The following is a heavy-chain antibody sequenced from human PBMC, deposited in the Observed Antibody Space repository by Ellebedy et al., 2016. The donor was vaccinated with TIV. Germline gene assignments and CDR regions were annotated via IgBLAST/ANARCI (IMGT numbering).Heavy chain of an antibody. Sequence: ASVKVSXKASGYTFTSYGISWVRQAPGQGLEWMGWISAYNGNTNYVQKLQGRVTMTTDTSTSTAYMELRSLRSDDTAVYYCARDLVSTAAALFDYWGQGTLVTVSS. CDR1: GYTFTSYG. V-gene: IGHV1-18*01. CDR3: ARDLVSTAAALFDY. CDR2: ISAYNGNT. D-gene: IGHD2-2*01. J-gene: IGHJ4*02.